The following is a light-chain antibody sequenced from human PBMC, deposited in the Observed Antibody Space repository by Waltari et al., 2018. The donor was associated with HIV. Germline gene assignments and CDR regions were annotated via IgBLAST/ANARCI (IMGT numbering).Light chain of an antibody. CDR2: DVS. V-gene: IGLV2-23*02. J-gene: IGLJ3*02. CDR1: SRDVGGYNS. CDR3: CSYAGSSTWV. Sequence: QSALTQPASVSGSPGQSFTISCTATSRDVGGYNSVSWYQQHPGKAPKLMIYDVSKRPSGVSNRFSGSKSGNTASLTISGLQAEDEADYYCCSYAGSSTWVFGGGTKLTVL.